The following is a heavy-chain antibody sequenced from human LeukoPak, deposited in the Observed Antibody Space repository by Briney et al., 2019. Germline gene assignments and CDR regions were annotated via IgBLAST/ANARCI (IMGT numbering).Heavy chain of an antibody. CDR2: IYPGDSDT. CDR1: GYSFTSYW. CDR3: ARPQGYCSGGSCYFGY. Sequence: GESLKISCKGSGYSFTSYWIGWVRQMPGKGLEWMGIIYPGDSDTRYSPSFQGQVTISADKSISTAYLQWSSLKASDTAMYYCARPQGYCSGGSCYFGYWGQGTLVTVSS. D-gene: IGHD2-15*01. J-gene: IGHJ4*02. V-gene: IGHV5-51*01.